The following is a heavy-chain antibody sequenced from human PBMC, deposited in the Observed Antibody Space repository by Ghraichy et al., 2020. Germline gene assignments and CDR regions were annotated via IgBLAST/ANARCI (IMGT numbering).Heavy chain of an antibody. V-gene: IGHV3-9*01. CDR2: ISWNSGSI. CDR3: AKDNSPVVRGLLDY. J-gene: IGHJ4*02. CDR1: GFTFDDYA. D-gene: IGHD3-10*01. Sequence: SLNISCAASGFTFDDYAMHWVRQAPGKGLEWVSGISWNSGSIGYADSVKGRFTISRDNAKNSLYLQMNSLRAEDTALYYCAKDNSPVVRGLLDYWGQGTLVTVSS.